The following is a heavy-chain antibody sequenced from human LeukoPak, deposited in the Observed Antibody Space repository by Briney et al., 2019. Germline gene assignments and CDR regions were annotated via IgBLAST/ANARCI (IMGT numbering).Heavy chain of an antibody. CDR2: IRDYDSNT. CDR1: GFTFSSYG. Sequence: SVKLSCEASGFTFSSYGMSWVRQAPGQGLEWMGVIRDYDSNTYYPKSVKGRLTISRDNSKNTLYLHMNNLRPEDTAVYYCAKVRSGSFHVIYFDYWGQGTLVTVSS. V-gene: IGHV3-30*18. J-gene: IGHJ4*02. CDR3: AKVRSGSFHVIYFDY. D-gene: IGHD1-26*01.